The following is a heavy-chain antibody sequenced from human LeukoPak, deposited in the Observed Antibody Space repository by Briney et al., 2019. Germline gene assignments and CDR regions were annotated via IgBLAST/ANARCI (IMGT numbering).Heavy chain of an antibody. Sequence: SETLSLTCIVSGYSITSGYYWGWIRQPPGKGLEWIGSIYHSGDTYYNPSLKSRVTISVDTPKNQFSLKLSSVTAADTAVYYCARGRGFRSGWPGGVYYYYYMDVWGKGTTVTVSS. CDR3: ARGRGFRSGWPGGVYYYYYMDV. J-gene: IGHJ6*03. V-gene: IGHV4-38-2*02. CDR1: GYSITSGYY. D-gene: IGHD6-19*01. CDR2: IYHSGDT.